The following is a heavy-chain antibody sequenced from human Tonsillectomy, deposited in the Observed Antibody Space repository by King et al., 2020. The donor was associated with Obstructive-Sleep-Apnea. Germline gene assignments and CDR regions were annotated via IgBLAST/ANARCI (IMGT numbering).Heavy chain of an antibody. Sequence: VQLQESGPGLVKPSETLSLTCSVSGGSISSYFWSWIRQAPGKGLEWIGYGFHTGSAKSNPSLQSRVSISVETSRNQFSLKLTSVSAADTAVYYCARGVAATGYFDYWGQGTLVTVSS. CDR2: GFHTGSA. CDR3: ARGVAATGYFDY. CDR1: GGSISSYF. V-gene: IGHV4-59*08. D-gene: IGHD6-13*01. J-gene: IGHJ4*02.